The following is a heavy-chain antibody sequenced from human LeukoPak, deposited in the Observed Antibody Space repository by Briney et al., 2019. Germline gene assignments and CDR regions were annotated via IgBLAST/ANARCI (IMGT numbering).Heavy chain of an antibody. CDR1: GFTFSDYY. CDR3: ARAHKNFFDY. J-gene: IGHJ4*02. V-gene: IGHV3-11*01. CDR2: ISSSGGTL. Sequence: PGGSLRLSCAASGFTFSDYYMGWIRQAPGKGLKWVSYISSSGGTLYYADSVKGRFTISRDNAQNSLSLQMSSLRAEDTAVYYCARAHKNFFDYWGQGTLLIVSS.